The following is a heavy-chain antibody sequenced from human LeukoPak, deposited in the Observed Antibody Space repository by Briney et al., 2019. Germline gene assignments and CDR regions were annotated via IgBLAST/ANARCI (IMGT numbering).Heavy chain of an antibody. CDR2: FDHSGST. CDR3: ARVVGEGGYNGIWFDP. CDR1: GGSFSGYY. V-gene: IGHV4-34*01. D-gene: IGHD3-16*01. Sequence: SESLSLTCAVYGGSFSGYYWSWIRQPPGKGLEWIGEFDHSGSTNYNPSLKSRVTISVDTSKNQFSLKLSSVTAADTAVYYCARVVGEGGYNGIWFDPWGQGTLVTVSS. J-gene: IGHJ5*02.